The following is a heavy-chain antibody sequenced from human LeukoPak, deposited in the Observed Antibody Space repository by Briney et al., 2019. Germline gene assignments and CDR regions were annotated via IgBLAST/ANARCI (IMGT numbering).Heavy chain of an antibody. CDR2: MSAYNGNT. Sequence: GASVKVSCKASGYTFTSYGISWVRQAPGQGLEWMGWMSAYNGNTNYAQKLQGRVTMTTDTSTSTAYIELRSLTSDDTAVYYCAREVIAAAVSNGEPKNYYFYYMDVWGKGPTVTVSS. D-gene: IGHD6-13*01. CDR1: GYTFTSYG. V-gene: IGHV1-18*01. CDR3: AREVIAAAVSNGEPKNYYFYYMDV. J-gene: IGHJ6*03.